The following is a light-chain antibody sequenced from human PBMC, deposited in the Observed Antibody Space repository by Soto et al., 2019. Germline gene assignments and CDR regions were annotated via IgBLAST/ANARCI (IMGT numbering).Light chain of an antibody. CDR1: SSDVGAYNY. J-gene: IGLJ2*01. Sequence: QSALTQPASVSGSLGQSITISCTGTSSDVGAYNYVSWYQQHPDKAPKLLIFEVTNRPSGVSGRFSGSKSGITASLSISGLQPKDEADYYCTSYSSSSPVLFGGGTKVTVL. CDR3: TSYSSSSPVL. CDR2: EVT. V-gene: IGLV2-14*01.